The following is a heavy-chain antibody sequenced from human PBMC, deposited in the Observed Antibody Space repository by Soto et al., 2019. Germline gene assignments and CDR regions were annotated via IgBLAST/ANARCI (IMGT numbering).Heavy chain of an antibody. CDR1: GGTFSSYA. CDR2: IIPIFGTA. J-gene: IGHJ6*02. Sequence: QVQLVQSGAEVKKPGSSVKVSCKASGGTFSSYAISWVRQAPGQGLEWMGGIIPIFGTANYAQKFQGRVTIAADDSTSTAYLELSSLRSEDTAVYYCASLCSGGSCYEYGMDVWGQGTTVTVSS. V-gene: IGHV1-69*01. D-gene: IGHD2-15*01. CDR3: ASLCSGGSCYEYGMDV.